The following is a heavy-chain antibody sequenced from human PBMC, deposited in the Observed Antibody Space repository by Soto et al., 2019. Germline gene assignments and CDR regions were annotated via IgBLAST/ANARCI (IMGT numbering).Heavy chain of an antibody. CDR3: ARDPGSGSYYGWFDP. CDR1: GSSISRYY. D-gene: IGHD3-10*01. V-gene: IGHV4-59*01. Sequence: SETLSLTCTVSGSSISRYYWNWIRQPPGKGLEWIGYIYYSGSTNYNPSLKSRVTISVDTSKNQFSLKLSSVTAADTAVYCCARDPGSGSYYGWFDPWGQGTLVTVS. J-gene: IGHJ5*02. CDR2: IYYSGST.